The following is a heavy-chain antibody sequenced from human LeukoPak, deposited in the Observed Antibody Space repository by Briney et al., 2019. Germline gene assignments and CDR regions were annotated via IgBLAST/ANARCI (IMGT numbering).Heavy chain of an antibody. CDR3: ARAIGPLIAAAGTSYYYYYGMDV. J-gene: IGHJ6*02. V-gene: IGHV1-18*01. CDR1: GYTFATYG. CDR2: ISGYNGNT. Sequence: ASVKVSCKASGYTFATYGISWFRQAPGQGLEWMGWISGYNGNTNYAQKLQGRVTMTTDTSTSTAYMELRSLRSDDTAVYYCARAIGPLIAAAGTSYYYYYGMDVWGQGTTVTVSS. D-gene: IGHD6-13*01.